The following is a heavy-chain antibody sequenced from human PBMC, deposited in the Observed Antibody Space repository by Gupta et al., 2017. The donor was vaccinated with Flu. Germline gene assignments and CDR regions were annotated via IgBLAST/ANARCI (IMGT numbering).Heavy chain of an antibody. Sequence: QVQLQESGPGLVKPSETLSLPCGVSGDSVSSGYYWGWIRQPPGKGLEWIASAYHSGGIAYYNPSLKGRATISIDTSKNQFSLSLDSVTAADTAMYFCARASSYYDSSGYFVYWGQGIMVTASS. D-gene: IGHD3-22*01. J-gene: IGHJ4*02. CDR1: GDSVSSGYY. CDR2: AYHSGGIA. CDR3: ARASSYYDSSGYFVY. V-gene: IGHV4-38-2*01.